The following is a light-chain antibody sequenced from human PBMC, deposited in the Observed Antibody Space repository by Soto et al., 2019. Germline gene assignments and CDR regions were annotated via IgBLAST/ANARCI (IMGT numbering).Light chain of an antibody. V-gene: IGKV3-11*01. CDR2: DTS. Sequence: EIVLTQSPATLSLSPGERATLSCRASQSVSSSLAWYQQKPGQAPRLLIYDTSNRATGIPARFSGSGSGTDFTLTISSLEPEDFAVYYCQQRANWRITFGQGTRLDI. CDR3: QQRANWRIT. CDR1: QSVSSS. J-gene: IGKJ5*01.